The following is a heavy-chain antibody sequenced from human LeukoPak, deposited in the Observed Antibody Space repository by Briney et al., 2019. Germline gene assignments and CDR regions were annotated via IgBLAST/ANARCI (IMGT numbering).Heavy chain of an antibody. J-gene: IGHJ3*02. CDR3: ARAEYYYDSSGYYYQEAFDI. Sequence: PSETLSLTCTVSGGSISSYYWSWIRQSPGKGLEWIGRIYTSGSTNYNPSLKSRVTISVDTSKNQFSLKLSSVTAADTAVYYCARAEYYYDSSGYYYQEAFDIWGQGTMVTVSS. V-gene: IGHV4-4*08. CDR2: IYTSGST. CDR1: GGSISSYY. D-gene: IGHD3-22*01.